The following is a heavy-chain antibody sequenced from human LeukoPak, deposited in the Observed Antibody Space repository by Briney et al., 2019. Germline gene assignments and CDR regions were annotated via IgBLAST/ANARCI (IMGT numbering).Heavy chain of an antibody. CDR2: INPNSGGT. CDR1: GYTFTDYY. Sequence: GASVKVSCKASGYTFTDYYIHWVRQAPGQGLEWMGWINPNSGGTNYAQKFQGWVTMTRDTSISTAYMELSRLRSDDTAVYYCTRETERGALDYWGQGTLVTVSS. V-gene: IGHV1-2*04. J-gene: IGHJ4*02. D-gene: IGHD3-10*01. CDR3: TRETERGALDY.